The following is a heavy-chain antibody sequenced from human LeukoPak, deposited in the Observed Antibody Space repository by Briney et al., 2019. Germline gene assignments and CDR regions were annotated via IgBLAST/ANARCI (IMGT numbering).Heavy chain of an antibody. Sequence: SETLSLTCTVSGASITIGAESYYWGWIRQPPGKGLEWIGSIYHSGSTYYNPSLKSRVTISVDTSKNQFSLKLSSVTAADTAVYYCARDRSWYMDVWGKGTTVTISS. D-gene: IGHD3-10*01. J-gene: IGHJ6*03. CDR3: ARDRSWYMDV. CDR2: IYHSGST. V-gene: IGHV4-38-2*02. CDR1: GASITIGAESYY.